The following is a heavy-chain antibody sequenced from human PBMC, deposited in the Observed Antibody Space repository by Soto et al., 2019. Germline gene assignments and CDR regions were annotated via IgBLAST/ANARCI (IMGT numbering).Heavy chain of an antibody. Sequence: ASVKVSCKASGYTFTSYVISWVRQAPGQGLEWMGWIIPYIGNANYAQKFQGRVTMTADESTSTAYMELSSLRSEDTAVYYCARDSPTRFGESSGTGYYGMDVWGQGTTVTVSS. CDR2: IIPYIGNA. CDR1: GYTFTSYV. CDR3: ARDSPTRFGESSGTGYYGMDV. V-gene: IGHV1-18*01. J-gene: IGHJ6*02. D-gene: IGHD3-10*01.